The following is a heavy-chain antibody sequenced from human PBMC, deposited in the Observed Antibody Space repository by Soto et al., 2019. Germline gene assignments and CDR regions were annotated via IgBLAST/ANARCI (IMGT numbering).Heavy chain of an antibody. V-gene: IGHV4-59*01. J-gene: IGHJ4*02. CDR2: IYYSGST. CDR1: GGSISSYY. Sequence: SETLSLTCTVSGGSISSYYWIWIRQPPGKGLEWIGYIYYSGSTNYNPSLKSRVTISVDTSKNQFSLKLSSVTAADTAVYYCARFHDYGDYWGQGTLVTVSS. CDR3: ARFHDYGDY.